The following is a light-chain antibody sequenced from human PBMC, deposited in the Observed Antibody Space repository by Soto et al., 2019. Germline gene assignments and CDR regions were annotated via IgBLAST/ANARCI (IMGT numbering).Light chain of an antibody. CDR3: QHYGSSWT. V-gene: IGKV3-20*01. Sequence: EIVLTQSPGTLSLSPGERATLSCRASQSVSSSYLAWYQQKAGQAPRLLIYGASNRATGSPDRFSGSGSGTDFILTISRLEPDDFAVYYCQHYGSSWTFGQGTKVEIK. J-gene: IGKJ1*01. CDR1: QSVSSSY. CDR2: GAS.